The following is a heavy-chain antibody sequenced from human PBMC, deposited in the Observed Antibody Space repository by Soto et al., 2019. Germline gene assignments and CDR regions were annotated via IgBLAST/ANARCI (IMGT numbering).Heavy chain of an antibody. Sequence: SETLSLTCTVSGGSISSYSCSWIRQPPGKGMEWIGYINYSGDTNYNASLKSRVTISIETSENQFSLKLSSVTAADTAVYYCARLSTMVRGYGMDVWGQGTTVTVSS. CDR3: ARLSTMVRGYGMDV. D-gene: IGHD3-10*01. CDR1: GGSISSYS. CDR2: INYSGDT. V-gene: IGHV4-59*01. J-gene: IGHJ6*02.